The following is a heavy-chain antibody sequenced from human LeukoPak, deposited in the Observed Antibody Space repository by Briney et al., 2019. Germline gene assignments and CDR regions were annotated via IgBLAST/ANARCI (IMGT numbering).Heavy chain of an antibody. V-gene: IGHV1-2*02. J-gene: IGHJ4*02. CDR2: INPNSGGT. CDR3: ATSSGWKSNIDY. CDR1: GYTFNGYY. D-gene: IGHD6-19*01. Sequence: ASVKVSCKASGYTFNGYYIYWVRQAPGQGLEWMGWINPNSGGTNYAQKFQGRVTMTRDTSISTAYMELSRLRSDDTAVFYCATSSGWKSNIDYWGQGTLVTVSS.